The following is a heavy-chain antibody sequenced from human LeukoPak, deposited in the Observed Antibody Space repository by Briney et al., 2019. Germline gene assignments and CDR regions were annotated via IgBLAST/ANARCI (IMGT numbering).Heavy chain of an antibody. D-gene: IGHD3-10*01. V-gene: IGHV3-7*01. Sequence: GGSLRLSCAASGFTFSSHWMSWVRQAPGKGLEWVANIKKDGSEKYYVDAVKGRFTISRDNAKNSLYLQMNSLRAEDTAVYYCARARGSGLGPGFDYWGQGTLVTVSS. CDR2: IKKDGSEK. CDR1: GFTFSSHW. CDR3: ARARGSGLGPGFDY. J-gene: IGHJ4*02.